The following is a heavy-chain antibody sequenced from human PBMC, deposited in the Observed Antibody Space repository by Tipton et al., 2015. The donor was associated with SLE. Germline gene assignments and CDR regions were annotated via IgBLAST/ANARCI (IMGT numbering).Heavy chain of an antibody. CDR1: SGSVSSGSYY. CDR2: IYYSGST. Sequence: TLSLTCTVSSGSVSSGSYYWSWIRQPPGKGLEWIGYIYYSGSTNYNPSLKSRVTISVDTSKNQFSLKLSSVTAADTAVYYCARESAYKSGWSFPDYWGQGTLVTVSS. J-gene: IGHJ4*02. V-gene: IGHV4-61*01. D-gene: IGHD6-19*01. CDR3: ARESAYKSGWSFPDY.